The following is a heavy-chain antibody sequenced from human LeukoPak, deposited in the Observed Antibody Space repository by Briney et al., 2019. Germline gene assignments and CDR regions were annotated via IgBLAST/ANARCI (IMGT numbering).Heavy chain of an antibody. CDR3: ARFTPGHILATPEHYYYYYMDV. D-gene: IGHD5-12*01. CDR1: GGSISSYY. V-gene: IGHV4-59*01. J-gene: IGHJ6*03. Sequence: SETLSLTCTVSGGSISSYYWSWIRQPPGKGLEWIGYIYYSGSTNYNPSLKSRVTISVDTSKNQFSLKLSSVTAADTAVYYCARFTPGHILATPEHYYYYYMDVWGKGTTVTVSS. CDR2: IYYSGST.